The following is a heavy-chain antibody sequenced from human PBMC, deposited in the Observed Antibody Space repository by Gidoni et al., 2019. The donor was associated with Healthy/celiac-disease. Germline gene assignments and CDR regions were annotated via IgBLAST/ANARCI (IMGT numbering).Heavy chain of an antibody. J-gene: IGHJ3*02. CDR3: AKGYYYDSQTFDI. Sequence: QVQLVESGGGVVQPGRSLRLPCAASGFTFSSYGMHWVRQAPGKGLEWVAVISYDGSNKYYADSVKGRFTISRDNSKNTLYLQMNSLRAEDTAVYYCAKGYYYDSQTFDIWGQGTMVTVSS. CDR2: ISYDGSNK. D-gene: IGHD3-22*01. V-gene: IGHV3-30*18. CDR1: GFTFSSYG.